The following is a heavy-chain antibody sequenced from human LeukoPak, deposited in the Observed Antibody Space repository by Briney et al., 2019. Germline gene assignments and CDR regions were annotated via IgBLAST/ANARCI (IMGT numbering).Heavy chain of an antibody. CDR3: ARMDGRRYCSSTSCYWFDP. D-gene: IGHD2-2*01. Sequence: ASVKVSCKASGYTFTGYYMHWVRQAPGQGLEWMGWISAYNGNTNYAQKFQGRVTMTRDTSISTAYMELSRLRSDDTAVYYCARMDGRRYCSSTSCYWFDPWGQGTLVTVSS. CDR2: ISAYNGNT. V-gene: IGHV1-2*02. J-gene: IGHJ5*02. CDR1: GYTFTGYY.